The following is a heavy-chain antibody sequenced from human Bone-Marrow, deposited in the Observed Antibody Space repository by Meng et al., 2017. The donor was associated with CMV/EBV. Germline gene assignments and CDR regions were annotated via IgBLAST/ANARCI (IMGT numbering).Heavy chain of an antibody. J-gene: IGHJ4*02. CDR3: AKLYGGLGVLDY. Sequence: GGSLRLSCAASGVTFSSYAMHWVRQAPGKGLEWVAVIWYDGSNKYYADSVKGRFTISRDNSKNTLYLQMNSLRAEDTAVYYCAKLYGGLGVLDYWGQGTLVTVSS. D-gene: IGHD4-23*01. CDR2: IWYDGSNK. CDR1: GVTFSSYA. V-gene: IGHV3-30*02.